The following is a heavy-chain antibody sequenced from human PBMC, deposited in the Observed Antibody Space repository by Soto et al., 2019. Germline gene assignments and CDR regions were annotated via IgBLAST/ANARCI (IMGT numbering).Heavy chain of an antibody. Sequence: SETLSLTCAVYGGSFSGYYWSWIRQPPGRGLEWIGEINHSGSTNYNPSLKSRVTISVDTSKNQFSLNLSSVTAADTAVYYCAGGRGRQQLVMSYYYGMDVWGQGTTVTVSS. CDR1: GGSFSGYY. D-gene: IGHD6-13*01. J-gene: IGHJ6*02. V-gene: IGHV4-34*01. CDR2: INHSGST. CDR3: AGGRGRQQLVMSYYYGMDV.